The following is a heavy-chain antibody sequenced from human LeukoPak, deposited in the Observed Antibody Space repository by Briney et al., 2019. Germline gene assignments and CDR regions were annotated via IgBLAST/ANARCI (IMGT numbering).Heavy chain of an antibody. D-gene: IGHD3-22*01. J-gene: IGHJ4*02. CDR1: GFTFSSYG. CDR3: AKDPSTYDSSGYWTN. V-gene: IGHV3-23*01. Sequence: PGGTLRLSCAASGFTFSSYGMSWVRQAPGKGLEWVSAISGSGGSTYYADSVKGRFTISRDNSKNTQYLQMNSLRAEDTAVYYCAKDPSTYDSSGYWTNWGQGTLVTVSS. CDR2: ISGSGGST.